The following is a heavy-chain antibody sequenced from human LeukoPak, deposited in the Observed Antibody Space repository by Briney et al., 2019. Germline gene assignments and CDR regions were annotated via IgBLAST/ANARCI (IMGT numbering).Heavy chain of an antibody. CDR3: ATNGGTSGIDY. D-gene: IGHD1-1*01. J-gene: IGHJ4*02. Sequence: ASVKVSCKTSGYTFTSYGISWVRQAPAQGLEWMGWISAYNGNTNCAQKLQGRVTMTTDTSTSTAYMELRSLRSDGTAVYYCATNGGTSGIDYWGQGTLVTVSS. CDR2: ISAYNGNT. CDR1: GYTFTSYG. V-gene: IGHV1-18*04.